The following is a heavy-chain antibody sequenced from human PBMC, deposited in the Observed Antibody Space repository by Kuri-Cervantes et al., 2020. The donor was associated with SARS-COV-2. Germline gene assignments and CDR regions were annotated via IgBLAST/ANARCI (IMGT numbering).Heavy chain of an antibody. CDR3: ARGFDSPLDY. J-gene: IGHJ4*02. Sequence: SVKVSCKTSGASFTLSAFGWVRQAPGQGLEWMGGIIPMLHKAHYAQKFQDRVTITADESTSTLYIDLNNLKSDDTAVYYCARGFDSPLDYWGQGTLVTVSS. CDR1: GASFTLSA. CDR2: IIPMLHKA. D-gene: IGHD3-9*01. V-gene: IGHV1-69*10.